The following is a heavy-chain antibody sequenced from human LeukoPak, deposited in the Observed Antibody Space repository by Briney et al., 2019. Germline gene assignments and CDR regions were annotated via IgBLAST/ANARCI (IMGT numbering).Heavy chain of an antibody. CDR1: GGTFSSYA. CDR3: ARGSRDGYILIFDY. D-gene: IGHD5-24*01. J-gene: IGHJ4*02. V-gene: IGHV1-69*13. Sequence: GASVKVSCKASGGTFSSYAISWVRQAPGQGLEWMGAIIPIFGTANYAQKFQGRVTITADESTSTAYMELSSLRSEDTAVYYCARGSRDGYILIFDYWGQGTLVTVSS. CDR2: IIPIFGTA.